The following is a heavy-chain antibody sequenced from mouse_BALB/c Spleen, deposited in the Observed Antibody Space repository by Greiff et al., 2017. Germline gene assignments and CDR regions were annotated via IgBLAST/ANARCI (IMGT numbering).Heavy chain of an antibody. CDR3: AAPIHYYGYKDY. CDR1: GYTFTSYT. V-gene: IGHV1-4*02. CDR2: INPSSGYT. D-gene: IGHD1-2*01. J-gene: IGHJ2*01. Sequence: QVQLQQSAAELARPGASVKMSCKASGYTFTSYTMHWVKQRPGQGLEWIGYINPSSGYTEYNQKFKDKTTLTADKSSSTAYMQLSSLTSEDSAVYYCAAPIHYYGYKDYWGQGTTLTVSS.